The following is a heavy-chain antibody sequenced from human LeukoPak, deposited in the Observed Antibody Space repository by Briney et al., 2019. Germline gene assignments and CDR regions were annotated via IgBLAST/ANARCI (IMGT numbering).Heavy chain of an antibody. CDR3: ASQYSSSWYGSIDY. V-gene: IGHV4-34*01. Sequence: SETLSLTCAVYGGSFSGYYWSWIRQPPGKGLEWIGEINHSGSTNYNPSLKSRVTISVDTSKNRFSLKLSSVTAADTAVYYCASQYSSSWYGSIDYWGQGTLVTVSS. CDR2: INHSGST. D-gene: IGHD6-13*01. CDR1: GGSFSGYY. J-gene: IGHJ4*02.